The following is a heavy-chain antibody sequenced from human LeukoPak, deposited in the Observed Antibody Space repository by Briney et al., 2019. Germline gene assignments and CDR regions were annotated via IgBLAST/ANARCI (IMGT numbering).Heavy chain of an antibody. Sequence: PSETLSLTCTVSGGSISSYYWSWIRQPPGKGLEWIGYIYYSGSTNYNPSLKSRVTISVDTSKNQFSLKLSSVTAADTAVYYCARGFRSLYCSSTSCYAKGIPLDYWGQGTLVTVSS. J-gene: IGHJ4*02. CDR2: IYYSGST. V-gene: IGHV4-59*12. CDR1: GGSISSYY. CDR3: ARGFRSLYCSSTSCYAKGIPLDY. D-gene: IGHD2-2*01.